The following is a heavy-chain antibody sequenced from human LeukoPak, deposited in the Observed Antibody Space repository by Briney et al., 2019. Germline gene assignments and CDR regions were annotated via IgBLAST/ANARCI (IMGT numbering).Heavy chain of an antibody. CDR1: GGSISSYY. V-gene: IGHV4-59*01. D-gene: IGHD3-22*01. CDR2: IYYSGST. J-gene: IGHJ4*02. Sequence: SETLSLTCTVSGGSISSYYWSRIRQPPGKGLEWIGHIYYSGSTNYNPSLKSRVTISVDTSKNQFSLKLSSVTAADTAVYYCARGTPHNYYDSSDWGYFDYWGQGALVTVSS. CDR3: ARGTPHNYYDSSDWGYFDY.